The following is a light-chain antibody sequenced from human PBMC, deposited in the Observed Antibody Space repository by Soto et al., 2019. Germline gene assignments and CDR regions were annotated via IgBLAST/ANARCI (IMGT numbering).Light chain of an antibody. CDR2: GVK. J-gene: IGLJ1*01. Sequence: QSALTQPASVSGSPGQSITISCTGSGRDIGAYDYVSWYQQHPGKAPKLIIYGVKNRPSGVSNRFSASKSAFTASLTISGLQTEDEADYYCSSYTTSYFYVFRPGTKVTVL. V-gene: IGLV2-14*01. CDR3: SSYTTSYFYV. CDR1: GRDIGAYDY.